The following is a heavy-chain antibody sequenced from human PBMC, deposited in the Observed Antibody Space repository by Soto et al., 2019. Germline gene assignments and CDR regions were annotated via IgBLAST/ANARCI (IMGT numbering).Heavy chain of an antibody. CDR1: GFNFANYA. CDR2: IRGETNGGTA. J-gene: IGHJ4*02. Sequence: GGSLRLSCTGSGFNFANYALTWVRQAPGKGLEWVGFIRGETNGGTADYAASLKGRITISRDDSKSIAYLEINSLQTEDTAVYYCTRYYYESSGYYAYWGQGTPVTVSS. V-gene: IGHV3-49*04. D-gene: IGHD3-22*01. CDR3: TRYYYESSGYYAY.